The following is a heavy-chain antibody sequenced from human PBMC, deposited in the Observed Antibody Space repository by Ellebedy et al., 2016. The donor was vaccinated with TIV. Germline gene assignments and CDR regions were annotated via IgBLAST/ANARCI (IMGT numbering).Heavy chain of an antibody. D-gene: IGHD2-2*01. CDR3: ARGRYYCSSTSCYAPSWFDP. V-gene: IGHV3-21*01. CDR1: GFTLSSYG. Sequence: GGSLRLXCAASGFTLSSYGMNWVRQAPGKGLEWVSSISSSRNHIHYADSVKGRFTISRDNAKNSLYLQMNSLGAEDTAVYFCARGRYYCSSTSCYAPSWFDPWGQGTLVTVSS. CDR2: ISSSRNHI. J-gene: IGHJ5*02.